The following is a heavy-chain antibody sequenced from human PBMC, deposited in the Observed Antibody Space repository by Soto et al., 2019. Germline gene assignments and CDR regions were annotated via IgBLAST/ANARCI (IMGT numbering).Heavy chain of an antibody. CDR1: SGSVSSGSHY. V-gene: IGHV4-61*01. Sequence: SETLSLTCTVSSGSVSSGSHYWNWIRQPPGKELEWVGYIYYRGSVNYNPSLKSRVTISLDTSKNQVSLRLKSVTAADTAVYYCAREQYNWKLWGQGTLVTVSS. J-gene: IGHJ4*02. CDR2: IYYRGSV. D-gene: IGHD1-20*01. CDR3: AREQYNWKL.